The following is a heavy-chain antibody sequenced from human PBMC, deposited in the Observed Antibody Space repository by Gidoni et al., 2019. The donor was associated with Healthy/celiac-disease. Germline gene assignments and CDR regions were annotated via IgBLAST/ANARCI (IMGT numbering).Heavy chain of an antibody. D-gene: IGHD3-10*01. Sequence: EWIGYIYYSGSTYYNPSLKSRVTISVDTSKNQFSLKLSSVTAADTAVYYCARDWGDYYYGMDVWGQGTTVTVSS. CDR3: ARDWGDYYYGMDV. V-gene: IGHV4-31*02. CDR2: IYYSGST. J-gene: IGHJ6*02.